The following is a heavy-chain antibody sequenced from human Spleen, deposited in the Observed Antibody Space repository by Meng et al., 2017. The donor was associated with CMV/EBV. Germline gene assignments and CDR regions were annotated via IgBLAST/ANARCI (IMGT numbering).Heavy chain of an antibody. J-gene: IGHJ4*02. Sequence: ASVTVSCKASGYTFPSYGISWVRQAPGQGLEGMGWISAYNGNTNYAQKLQGRVTMTTDTSTSTAYMELRSLRSDDTAVYYCARRGSSSSWFQVDYWGQGTLVTVSS. CDR1: GYTFPSYG. CDR2: ISAYNGNT. V-gene: IGHV1-18*01. CDR3: ARRGSSSSWFQVDY. D-gene: IGHD6-13*01.